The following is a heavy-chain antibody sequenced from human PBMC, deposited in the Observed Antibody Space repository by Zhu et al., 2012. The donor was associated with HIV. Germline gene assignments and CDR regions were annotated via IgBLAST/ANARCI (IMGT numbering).Heavy chain of an antibody. CDR3: ARTPYWYSSGWSTGGTIRYYYYGMDV. D-gene: IGHD6-19*01. V-gene: IGHV4-4*07. Sequence: QVQLQESGPGLVKPSETLSLTCTVSGGSISSYYWSWIRQPAGKGLEWIGRIYTSGSTNYNPSLKSRVTMSVDTSKNQFSLKLSSVTAADTAVYYCARTPYWYSSGWSTGGTIRYYYYGMDVWGQGTTVTVSS. CDR1: GGSISSYY. CDR2: IYTSGST. J-gene: IGHJ6*02.